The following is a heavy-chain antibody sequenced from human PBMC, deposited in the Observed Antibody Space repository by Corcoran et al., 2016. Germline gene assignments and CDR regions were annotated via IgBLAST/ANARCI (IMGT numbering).Heavy chain of an antibody. J-gene: IGHJ3*02. V-gene: IGHV1-3*01. CDR2: INAGNGNT. CDR3: ARDGGAEDAFDI. D-gene: IGHD3-16*01. CDR1: RSTFTSYA. Sequence: QVQLLQSGPKAKQPAASVNVSCNASRSTFTSYAMHWVRPAPVQRLAWMGWINAGNGNTKYSQKFQGRVTITRDTSESTAYMELSSLRSEDTAVYYCARDGGAEDAFDIWGQGTRVTVSA.